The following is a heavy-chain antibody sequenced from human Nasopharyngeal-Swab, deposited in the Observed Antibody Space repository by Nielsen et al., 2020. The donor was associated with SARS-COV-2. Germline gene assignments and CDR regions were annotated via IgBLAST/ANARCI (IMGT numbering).Heavy chain of an antibody. CDR3: AKDLGKYSSGWYSDALDI. V-gene: IGHV3-30*18. J-gene: IGHJ3*02. D-gene: IGHD6-19*01. CDR1: GFTFSSYG. CDR2: ISYDGSNK. Sequence: GGSLRLSCAASGFTFSSYGMHWVRQAPGKGLEWVAVISYDGSNKYYADSVKGRFTISRDNSKNTLYLQMNSLRAEDTAVYYCAKDLGKYSSGWYSDALDIWGQGTMVTVSS.